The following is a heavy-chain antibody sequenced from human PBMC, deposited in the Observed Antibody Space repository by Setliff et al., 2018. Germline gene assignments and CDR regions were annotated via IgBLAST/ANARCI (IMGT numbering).Heavy chain of an antibody. CDR1: GGTFSSYG. D-gene: IGHD3-22*01. V-gene: IGHV1-69*05. CDR3: VREGVDSSGRDAFDI. CDR2: TIPIFGTT. Sequence: SVKVSCKASGGTFSSYGISWVRQAPGQGLEWMGGTIPIFGTTDYAQKFRGRVTIITDESTSTAFMQLSSLRSEDTAVYYCVREGVDSSGRDAFDIWGQGTMVTVSS. J-gene: IGHJ3*02.